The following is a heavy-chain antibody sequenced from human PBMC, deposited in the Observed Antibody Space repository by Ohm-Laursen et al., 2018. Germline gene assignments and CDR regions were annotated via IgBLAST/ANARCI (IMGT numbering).Heavy chain of an antibody. D-gene: IGHD3-10*01. CDR1: GGSISNYY. J-gene: IGHJ4*02. CDR3: ARPRGGSGNYYLYYFDY. CDR2: INYSGNT. Sequence: SETLSLTCAVSGGSISNYYWSWIRQPPGKGLEWIGHINYSGNTNYNPSLKSRVTISVDTSKNQFSLKLSSVTAADTAVYYCARPRGGSGNYYLYYFDYWGQGTLVTVSS. V-gene: IGHV4-59*08.